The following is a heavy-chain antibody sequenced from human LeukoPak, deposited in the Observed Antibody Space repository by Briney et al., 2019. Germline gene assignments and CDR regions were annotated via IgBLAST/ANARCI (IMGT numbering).Heavy chain of an antibody. CDR3: ARGVAVAGTVAFDI. CDR1: GGSISRYY. CDR2: IYYSGST. Sequence: SQTLSLTCTVSGGSISRYYWSWIRQPPGKGLEWIGYIYYSGSTNYNPSLKSRVTISVDTSKNQFSLKLSSVTAADTAVYYCARGVAVAGTVAFDIWGQGTMVTVSS. V-gene: IGHV4-59*01. D-gene: IGHD6-19*01. J-gene: IGHJ3*02.